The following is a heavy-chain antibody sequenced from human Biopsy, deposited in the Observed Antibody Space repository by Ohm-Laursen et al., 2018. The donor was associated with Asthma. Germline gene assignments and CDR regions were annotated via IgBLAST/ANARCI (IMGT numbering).Heavy chain of an antibody. CDR3: ARDVDLRSVY. J-gene: IGHJ4*02. CDR2: IKEDGSEK. Sequence: SLRLSCTATGFTFSTSWMTWVRQAPGKGLEWVANIKEDGSEKNYVDSVKGRFAISRDNGKNSLYLQMNSLRAEDTAVHYCARDVDLRSVYWGQGTLVIVFS. CDR1: GFTFSTSW. V-gene: IGHV3-7*05. D-gene: IGHD2-15*01.